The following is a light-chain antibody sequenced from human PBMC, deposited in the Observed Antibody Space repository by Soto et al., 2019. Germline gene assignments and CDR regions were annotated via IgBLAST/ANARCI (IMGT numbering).Light chain of an antibody. CDR1: QSVSSTY. Sequence: ETVLTQSPGTLSLSPGERATLSCRASQSVSSTYVAWYQQKPGQAPRLLIYGASSRATGIPDRFSGSGSGTDFTLTISRLEPEDFAVYYCPQYGSSPPWTFGQGTKVEIK. CDR2: GAS. CDR3: PQYGSSPPWT. J-gene: IGKJ1*01. V-gene: IGKV3-20*01.